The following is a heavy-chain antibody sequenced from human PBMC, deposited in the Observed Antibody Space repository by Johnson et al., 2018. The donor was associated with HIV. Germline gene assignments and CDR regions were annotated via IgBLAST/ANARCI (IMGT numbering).Heavy chain of an antibody. CDR1: GFTFSSYG. CDR2: IRYDGSNK. Sequence: QVQLVESGGGVVQPGRSLRLSCAASGFTFSSYGMHWVRQAPGKGLEWVAFIRYDGSNKYYADSVKGRFTISRDNSKNTLYLQMNSLRAEDTAVYYCAKDCGRWLQSDAFDIWDQGTMVTVSS. V-gene: IGHV3-30*02. J-gene: IGHJ3*02. D-gene: IGHD5-24*01. CDR3: AKDCGRWLQSDAFDI.